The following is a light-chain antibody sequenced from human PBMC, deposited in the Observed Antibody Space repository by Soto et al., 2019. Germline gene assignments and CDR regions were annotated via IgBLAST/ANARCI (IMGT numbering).Light chain of an antibody. CDR3: QQYKNWPLST. CDR1: QCVSGN. CDR2: DAS. J-gene: IGKJ1*01. V-gene: IGKV3-15*01. Sequence: EILMTQSPATLSVSPGERVTLSCRASQCVSGNLAWYQKKPGQAPRLIVYDASTRASGLPARFSGSGSGTEFTLTISSLQSEDFAVYYCQQYKNWPLSTFGQGTKVEIK.